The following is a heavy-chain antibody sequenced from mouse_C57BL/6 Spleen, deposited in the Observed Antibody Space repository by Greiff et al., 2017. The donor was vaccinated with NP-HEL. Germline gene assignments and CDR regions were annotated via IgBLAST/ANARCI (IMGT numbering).Heavy chain of an antibody. CDR3: AFTTVAGTWYFDV. Sequence: QVQLKQSGAELAKPGASVKLSCKASGYTFTSYWMHWVKQRPGQGLEWIGYINPSSGYTKYNQKFKDKATLTADKSSSTAYMQLSSLTYEDSAVYYCAFTTVAGTWYFDVWGTGTTVTVSS. CDR1: GYTFTSYW. CDR2: INPSSGYT. J-gene: IGHJ1*03. V-gene: IGHV1-7*01. D-gene: IGHD1-1*01.